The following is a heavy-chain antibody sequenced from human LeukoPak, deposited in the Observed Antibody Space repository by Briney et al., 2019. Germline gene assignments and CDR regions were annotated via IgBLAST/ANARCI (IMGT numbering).Heavy chain of an antibody. CDR2: IKQDGSEK. CDR3: ASVDYYGSGSYPSY. J-gene: IGHJ4*02. V-gene: IGHV3-7*01. Sequence: GGSLRLSCAASGFTFSRYWMTWVRQAPGKGLEGVANIKQDGSEKYYVDSVKGRFTISRDNAKNSLYLQMNSLRAEDTAVYYCASVDYYGSGSYPSYWGQGTLVTVSS. CDR1: GFTFSRYW. D-gene: IGHD3-10*01.